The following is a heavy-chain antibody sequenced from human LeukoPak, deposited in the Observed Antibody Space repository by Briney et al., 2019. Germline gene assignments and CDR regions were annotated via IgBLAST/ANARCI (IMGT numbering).Heavy chain of an antibody. CDR3: ARQGVISQGFDY. V-gene: IGHV4-34*01. CDR1: GGSFSGYY. J-gene: IGHJ4*02. Sequence: SETLSLTCAVYGGSFSGYYWSWIRQPPGKGLEWIGEINHSGSTNYNPSLKSRVTMSVDTSKNQFSLKLSSVTAADTAVYYCARQGVISQGFDYWGQGTLVTVSS. CDR2: INHSGST. D-gene: IGHD2/OR15-2a*01.